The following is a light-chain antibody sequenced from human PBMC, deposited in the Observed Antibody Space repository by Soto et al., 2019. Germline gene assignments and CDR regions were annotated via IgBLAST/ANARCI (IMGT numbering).Light chain of an antibody. J-gene: IGKJ1*01. CDR2: GAF. V-gene: IGKV3-15*01. CDR3: QQYNDWPLT. CDR1: QSVSSN. Sequence: EIVMTQSPVTLSVSPGXRATLSCRASQSVSSNLAWYQQKPGQAPSLLIYGAFTRATGIPARFSGTGSGTEFTLTISSLQSEDFALYYCQQYNDWPLTFGQGTKADIK.